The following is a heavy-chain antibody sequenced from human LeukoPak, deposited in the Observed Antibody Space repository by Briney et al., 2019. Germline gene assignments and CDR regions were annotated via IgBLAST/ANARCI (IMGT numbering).Heavy chain of an antibody. CDR3: AKDQTRYSNSGYYYFYYMDV. J-gene: IGHJ6*03. V-gene: IGHV3-9*01. Sequence: GGSLRLSCAASGFTFDDYAMHWVRQAPGKGLEWVSGISWNSGSIGYADSVKGRCTVSRDDSKNTLYLQMNSLRAEDTAVYYCAKDQTRYSNSGYYYFYYMDVWGKGTTVTVSS. D-gene: IGHD4-11*01. CDR2: ISWNSGSI. CDR1: GFTFDDYA.